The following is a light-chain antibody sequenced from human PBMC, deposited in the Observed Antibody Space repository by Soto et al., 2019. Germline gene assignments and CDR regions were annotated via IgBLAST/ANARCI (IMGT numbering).Light chain of an antibody. CDR3: SSYTNINTRACV. Sequence: QSVLTQSPSASGSPGQSVTISCTGTSSDIGGYNSVSWYQQHPGKAPKVMIYDVTKRPSGVPDRFSGSKSGNTASLTISGLQAEDEAEYYCSSYTNINTRACVFGTGTKVTVL. V-gene: IGLV2-8*01. J-gene: IGLJ1*01. CDR2: DVT. CDR1: SSDIGGYNS.